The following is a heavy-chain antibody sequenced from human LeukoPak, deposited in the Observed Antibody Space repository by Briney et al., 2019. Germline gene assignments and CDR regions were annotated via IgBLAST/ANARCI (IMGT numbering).Heavy chain of an antibody. J-gene: IGHJ5*02. CDR2: IIPIFGTA. V-gene: IGHV1-69*05. D-gene: IGHD2-2*01. CDR3: ARDNHCSSTSCYGQWYNWFDP. CDR1: GGTFSSYA. Sequence: SVKVSCKASGGTFSSYAISWVRQAPRQGLEWMGGIIPIFGTANYAQKFQGRVTITTDESTSTAYMELSSLRSEDTAVYYCARDNHCSSTSCYGQWYNWFDPWGQGTLVTVSS.